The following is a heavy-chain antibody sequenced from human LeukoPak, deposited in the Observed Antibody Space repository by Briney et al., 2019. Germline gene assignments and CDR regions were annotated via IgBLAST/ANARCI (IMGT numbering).Heavy chain of an antibody. CDR1: GGSISSGGYY. CDR2: IYYSGST. V-gene: IGHV4-31*03. D-gene: IGHD6-13*01. Sequence: SETLSLTCTGSGGSISSGGYYWSWIRQHPGKGLEWIGYIYYSGSTYYNPSLKSRVTISVDTSKNQFSLKLSSVTAADTAVYYCARGPSIAAAGRIDPWGQGTLVTVSS. J-gene: IGHJ5*02. CDR3: ARGPSIAAAGRIDP.